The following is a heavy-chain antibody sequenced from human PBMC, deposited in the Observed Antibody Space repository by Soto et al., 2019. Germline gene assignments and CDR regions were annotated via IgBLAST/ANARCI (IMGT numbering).Heavy chain of an antibody. D-gene: IGHD4-4*01. Sequence: QVQLVESGGGVVQPGRSVRLSCAASGFTFNNYAMHWVRQAPGKGLEWVAVISYDGSNKYYADSVKGRFTISRDNSKNTLYLQMNSLRAEDTALYYCARDQGLTVTTYYFDYWGQGTLVTVSS. V-gene: IGHV3-30-3*01. J-gene: IGHJ4*02. CDR1: GFTFNNYA. CDR2: ISYDGSNK. CDR3: ARDQGLTVTTYYFDY.